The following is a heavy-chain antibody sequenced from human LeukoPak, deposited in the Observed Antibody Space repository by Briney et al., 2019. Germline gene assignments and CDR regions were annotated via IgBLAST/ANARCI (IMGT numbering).Heavy chain of an antibody. J-gene: IGHJ4*02. CDR2: ISWNSGSI. V-gene: IGHV3-9*01. CDR3: AKDMSGYSYGPFDY. D-gene: IGHD5-18*01. CDR1: GFTFDDYA. Sequence: GRSLRLSCAPSGFTFDDYAMHWVRQAPGKGLEWVSGISWNSGSIGYADSVKGRFTISRDNAKNSLYLQMNSLRAEDTALYYCAKDMSGYSYGPFDYWGQGTLVTVSS.